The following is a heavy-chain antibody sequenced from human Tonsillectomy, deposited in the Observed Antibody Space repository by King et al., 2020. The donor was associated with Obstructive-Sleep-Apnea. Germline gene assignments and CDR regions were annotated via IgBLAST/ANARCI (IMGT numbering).Heavy chain of an antibody. CDR1: GFTFSTYA. J-gene: IGHJ6*02. V-gene: IGHV3-30-3*01. Sequence: QVQLVESGGGVVQPGRSLRLSCAASGFTFSTYAMHWVRQVRGKGLEWGAVISYDGSHKYYADSLKGRFTISRDNSKNTLYLQMNNLRPEDTAVYYCARTAVDPYSSSGYYYYYGMDVWGQGTTVTVSS. CDR2: ISYDGSHK. D-gene: IGHD6-13*01. CDR3: ARTAVDPYSSSGYYYYYGMDV.